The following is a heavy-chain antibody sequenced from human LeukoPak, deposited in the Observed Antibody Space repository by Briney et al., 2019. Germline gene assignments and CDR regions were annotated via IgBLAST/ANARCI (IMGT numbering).Heavy chain of an antibody. CDR3: ARGSYIWFDP. D-gene: IGHD1-26*01. CDR1: GYSISSGYY. J-gene: IGHJ5*02. Sequence: SETLSLTCTVSGYSISSGYYWGWIRQPPGRGLEWIGSIYHSGSTYYNPSLKSRVTISVDTSKNQLSLKLSSVTAADTAVYYCARGSYIWFDPWGQGTLVTVSS. V-gene: IGHV4-38-2*02. CDR2: IYHSGST.